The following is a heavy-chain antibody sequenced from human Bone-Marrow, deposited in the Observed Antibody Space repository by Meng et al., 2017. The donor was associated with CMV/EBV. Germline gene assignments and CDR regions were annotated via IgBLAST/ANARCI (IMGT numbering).Heavy chain of an antibody. J-gene: IGHJ4*02. CDR1: GFTFDDYA. D-gene: IGHD3-3*01. CDR2: ISWNSGSI. V-gene: IGHV3-9*01. Sequence: GGSLRLSCAASGFTFDDYAMHWVRQAPGKGLEWVSGISWNSGSIGYADSVKGRFTISRDNAKNSLYLQMNSLRAEDTAVYYCASPGVRFWEWLLYVYWGERTLVTVSS. CDR3: ASPGVRFWEWLLYVY.